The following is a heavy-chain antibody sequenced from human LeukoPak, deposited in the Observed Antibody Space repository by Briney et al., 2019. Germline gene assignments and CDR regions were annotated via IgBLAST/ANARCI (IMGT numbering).Heavy chain of an antibody. CDR3: AIDKGTVATYYYYYMDV. CDR2: ISAHNGNT. Sequence: GSSVKVSCKSSGYTFTSYGISWVRHGPGQGLEWMGWISAHNGNTNYEEKVQGRVTMTTDTSTSTAYKEQRSLRSDDTALYYCAIDKGTVATYYYYYMDVGGKGTTVTVSS. V-gene: IGHV1-18*01. J-gene: IGHJ6*03. D-gene: IGHD1/OR15-1a*01. CDR1: GYTFTSYG.